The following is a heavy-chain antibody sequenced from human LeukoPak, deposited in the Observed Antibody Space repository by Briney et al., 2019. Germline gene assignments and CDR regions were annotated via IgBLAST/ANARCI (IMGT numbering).Heavy chain of an antibody. CDR3: ARRSKYQLPPDAFDI. Sequence: ASVKVSCKASGYTFTSYDINWVRQATGQGLEWMGWMNPNSGNTGYAQKFQGRVTMTRNTSMSTAYMELSSLRSEDTAVYYCARRSKYQLPPDAFDIWGQGTMVTVSS. V-gene: IGHV1-8*01. J-gene: IGHJ3*02. CDR1: GYTFTSYD. CDR2: MNPNSGNT. D-gene: IGHD2-2*01.